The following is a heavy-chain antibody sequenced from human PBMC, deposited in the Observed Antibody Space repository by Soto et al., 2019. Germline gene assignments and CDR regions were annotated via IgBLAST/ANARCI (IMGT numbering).Heavy chain of an antibody. D-gene: IGHD3-10*01. Sequence: PGESLKISCKGSGYSFTSYWIGWVRQMPGKGLEWMGIIYPGDSDTRYSPSFQGQVTISADKSISTAYLQWSSLKASDTAMYYCARRKAVRGQREVSNWFDPWGQGTLVTVSS. J-gene: IGHJ5*02. CDR2: IYPGDSDT. V-gene: IGHV5-51*01. CDR1: GYSFTSYW. CDR3: ARRKAVRGQREVSNWFDP.